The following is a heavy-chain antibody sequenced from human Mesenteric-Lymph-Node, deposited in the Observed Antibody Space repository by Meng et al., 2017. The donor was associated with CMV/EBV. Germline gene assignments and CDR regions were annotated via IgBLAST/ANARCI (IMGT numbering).Heavy chain of an antibody. CDR3: ASGTGDWTPMDV. J-gene: IGHJ1*01. CDR1: GGSISSSRYY. D-gene: IGHD7-27*01. V-gene: IGHV4-39*07. CDR2: IYYSGST. Sequence: SETLSLTCTVSGGSISSSRYYWGWIRQPPGKGLEWIGSIYYSGSTYYYPSLKSRVTIAVDTSKNQFSLKLSSVTAADTAVYYCASGTGDWTPMDVWGQGTLVTVSS.